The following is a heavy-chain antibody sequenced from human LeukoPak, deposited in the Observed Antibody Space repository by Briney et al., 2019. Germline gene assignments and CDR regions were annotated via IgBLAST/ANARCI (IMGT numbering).Heavy chain of an antibody. D-gene: IGHD3-10*01. CDR1: GVTLSPYG. CDR2: ISYEGGTQ. Sequence: GGSLRLSCAASGVTLSPYGMHWVRQAPGKGLEWVAVISYEGGTQHYADSVKGRFVISRDNPRNTLYLQMNILRTEDTAVYYCAKEGTPQVSTWYDLWGQGTQVIVSS. J-gene: IGHJ5*02. V-gene: IGHV3-30*18. CDR3: AKEGTPQVSTWYDL.